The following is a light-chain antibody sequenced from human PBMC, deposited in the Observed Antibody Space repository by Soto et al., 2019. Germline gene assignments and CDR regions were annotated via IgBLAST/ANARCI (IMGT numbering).Light chain of an antibody. V-gene: IGKV3-15*01. CDR2: GAS. CDR3: QQYNNWPPGNT. J-gene: IGKJ2*01. CDR1: QSVSSN. Sequence: DIVMTHSPATLSVSPGERATLSCRASQSVSSNLAWYQQKPGQAPRLLIYGASTRATGIPARFSGSGSGTEFTLTISSLQSEDFAVYYCQQYNNWPPGNTFGQGTKVDIK.